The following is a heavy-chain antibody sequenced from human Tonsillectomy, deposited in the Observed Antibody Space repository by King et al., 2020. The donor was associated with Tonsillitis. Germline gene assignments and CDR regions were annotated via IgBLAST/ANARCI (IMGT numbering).Heavy chain of an antibody. J-gene: IGHJ3*02. V-gene: IGHV3-30*02. D-gene: IGHD6-19*01. Sequence: VQLVESGGGVVQPGGSLRLSCAASGFTFSISGMHWVRQAPGKGLEWVAFIRYDGRNKYYADSVKGRFTISRDNSKNTLYLQMNSLSSEDTAVYYCATDGLGDAFDIWGQGTMVTVSS. CDR1: GFTFSISG. CDR2: IRYDGRNK. CDR3: ATDGLGDAFDI.